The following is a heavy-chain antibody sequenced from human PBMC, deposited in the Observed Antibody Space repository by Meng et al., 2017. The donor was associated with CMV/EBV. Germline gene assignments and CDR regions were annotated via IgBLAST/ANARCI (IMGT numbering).Heavy chain of an antibody. CDR2: LNPSGGST. CDR3: ARGPILRKVVAATSHFDY. Sequence: QVLASGAEDKKPGASVKVSCKASGYTFTSYYMHWVRQAPGQGLEWMGILNPSGGSTSYAQKFQGRVTMTRDTSTSTVYMELSSLRSEDTAVYYCARGPILRKVVAATSHFDYWGQGTLVTVSS. D-gene: IGHD2-15*01. J-gene: IGHJ4*02. CDR1: GYTFTSYY. V-gene: IGHV1-46*01.